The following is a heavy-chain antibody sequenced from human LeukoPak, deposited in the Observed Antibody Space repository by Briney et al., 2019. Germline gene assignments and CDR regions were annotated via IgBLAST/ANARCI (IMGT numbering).Heavy chain of an antibody. CDR2: IYPSGST. J-gene: IGHJ4*02. Sequence: SETLSLTCTVSGDSITRGTYYWNWIRQPAGKGLEWIGRIYPSGSTNYNPSLRSRVTVSVDTSKNQFSLKLRTVTAADTAVYYCARDPFYSSGYSSFDYWGQGTLVTVSS. CDR3: ARDPFYSSGYSSFDY. V-gene: IGHV4-61*02. D-gene: IGHD3-22*01. CDR1: GDSITRGTYY.